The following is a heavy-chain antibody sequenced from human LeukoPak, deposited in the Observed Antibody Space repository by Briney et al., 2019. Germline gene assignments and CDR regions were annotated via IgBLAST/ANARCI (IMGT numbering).Heavy chain of an antibody. J-gene: IGHJ4*02. CDR3: AGRIVGTPDYFDY. V-gene: IGHV3-7*01. Sequence: HPGGSLRLSRAASGFTFSTYWMSWGRQAPGKGLEWVANINQDGSDKYHVDSVKGRFTISRDNAKNSLYLQMNSLRAEDTAVYYCAGRIVGTPDYFDYWGLGTLVTVSS. CDR1: GFTFSTYW. CDR2: INQDGSDK. D-gene: IGHD1-26*01.